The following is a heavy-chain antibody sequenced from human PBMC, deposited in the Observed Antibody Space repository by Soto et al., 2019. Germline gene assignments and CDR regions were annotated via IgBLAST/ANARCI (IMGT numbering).Heavy chain of an antibody. V-gene: IGHV3-74*01. CDR1: GFTSSSYW. CDR3: ARDTYYYDSCDHCSDDYLDI. CDR2: ISNDGSST. D-gene: IGHD3-22*01. J-gene: IGHJ3*02. Sequence: EVQLVESGGGLVQPVGSLRLSCAASGFTSSSYWIHWVRQAPGKGLVWFSRISNDGSSTNYADSVKGRFTISRDNAENTVYLHMISLRAADTAVYYCARDTYYYDSCDHCSDDYLDIWGQGTMVTVSS.